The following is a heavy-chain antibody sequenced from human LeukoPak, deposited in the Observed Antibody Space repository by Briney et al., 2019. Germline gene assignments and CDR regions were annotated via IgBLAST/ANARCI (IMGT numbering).Heavy chain of an antibody. CDR1: GFTFSSYE. V-gene: IGHV3-21*01. Sequence: GGSLRLSCAASGFTFSSYEMNWVRQAPGKGLEWVSSISSSSSYIYYADSVKGRFTISRDNAKNSLYLQMNSLRAEDTAVYYCASPADCSGGSCYSNYYYYMDVWGKGTTVTVSS. J-gene: IGHJ6*03. CDR3: ASPADCSGGSCYSNYYYYMDV. D-gene: IGHD2-15*01. CDR2: ISSSSSYI.